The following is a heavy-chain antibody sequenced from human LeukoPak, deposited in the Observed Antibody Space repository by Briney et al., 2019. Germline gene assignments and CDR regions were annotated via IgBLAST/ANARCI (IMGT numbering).Heavy chain of an antibody. D-gene: IGHD4-17*01. V-gene: IGHV4-31*03. CDR3: ASIYGDYLPSRYGMDV. CDR2: IYYSGST. CDR1: GGSISSGGYY. Sequence: SETLSLTCTVSGGSISSGGYYWSWIRQHPGKGLEWIGYIYYSGSTYYNPSLKSRVTISVDTSKNQFSLKLSSVTAADTAVYYCASIYGDYLPSRYGMDVWGQGTTVTVSS. J-gene: IGHJ6*02.